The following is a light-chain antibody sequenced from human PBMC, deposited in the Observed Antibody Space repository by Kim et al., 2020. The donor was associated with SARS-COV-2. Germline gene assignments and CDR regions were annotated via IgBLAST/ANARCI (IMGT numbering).Light chain of an antibody. CDR3: QQYNNWSGT. V-gene: IGKV3-15*01. CDR1: QSLSYN. J-gene: IGKJ1*01. CDR2: GAS. Sequence: EIVMTQSPATLSVSPGERTTLSCRASQSLSYNLAWYQQKPGQAPRLLIYGASTRATGIPARFSGSGSGTDFTLTISSLQSEDFAVYYCQQYNNWSGTFGQGTKVDIK.